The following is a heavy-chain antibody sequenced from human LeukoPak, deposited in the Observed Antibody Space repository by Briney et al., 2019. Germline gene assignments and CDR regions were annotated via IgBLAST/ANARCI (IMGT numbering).Heavy chain of an antibody. D-gene: IGHD7-27*01. CDR3: ARDGDPTANFDY. V-gene: IGHV3-30-3*01. CDR1: GFAYNTYW. CDR2: ISYDGSNK. Sequence: GGSLRLSCAASGFAYNTYWMTWVRQAPGKGLEWVAVISYDGSNKYYADSVKGRFTISRDNSKNTLYLQMNSLRAEDTAVYYCARDGDPTANFDYWGQGTLVTVSS. J-gene: IGHJ4*02.